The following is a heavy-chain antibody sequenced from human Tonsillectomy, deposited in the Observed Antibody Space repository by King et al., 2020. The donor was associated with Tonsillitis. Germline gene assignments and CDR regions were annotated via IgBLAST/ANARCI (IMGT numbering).Heavy chain of an antibody. CDR2: TNPSGGSS. CDR3: ARGGITIFGVVIDPGFFDL. CDR1: GYTFTSHY. D-gene: IGHD3-3*01. V-gene: IGHV1-46*01. J-gene: IGHJ2*01. Sequence: VQLVESGAEVKKPGASVKLSCKTSGYTFTSHYMHWVRRAPGQGLEWMGITNPSGGSSTYAQKFQGRVTLTRDTSTSTFYMELGSLRSEDTAVYYCARGGITIFGVVIDPGFFDLWGRGTLVTVSS.